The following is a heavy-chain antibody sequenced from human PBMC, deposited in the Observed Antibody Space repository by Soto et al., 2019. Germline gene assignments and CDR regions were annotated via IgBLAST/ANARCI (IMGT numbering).Heavy chain of an antibody. Sequence: SETLSLTCTVSGGSISSYYWSWIRQPPGKGLEWIGYIYYSGSTNYNPSLKSRVNISVDTSKNQFSLKLSSVTAADTAVYYCASSEGLTYYYYMDVWGKGTTVTVSS. V-gene: IGHV4-59*01. J-gene: IGHJ6*03. CDR3: ASSEGLTYYYYMDV. D-gene: IGHD3-9*01. CDR1: GGSISSYY. CDR2: IYYSGST.